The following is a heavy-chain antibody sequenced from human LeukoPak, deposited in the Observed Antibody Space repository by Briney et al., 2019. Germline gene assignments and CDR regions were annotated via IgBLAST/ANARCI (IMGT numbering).Heavy chain of an antibody. CDR1: GFTFTSYA. CDR3: ARDGLVVVITAPFDY. D-gene: IGHD3-22*01. J-gene: IGHJ4*02. CDR2: ISYDGSNK. Sequence: GGSLRLSCAASGFTFTSYAMHWVRQAPGKGLEWVAVISYDGSNKYYAHSVKGRFTISRDNSKNTLYLQMNSLRAEDTAVYYCARDGLVVVITAPFDYWGQGTLVTVSS. V-gene: IGHV3-30-3*01.